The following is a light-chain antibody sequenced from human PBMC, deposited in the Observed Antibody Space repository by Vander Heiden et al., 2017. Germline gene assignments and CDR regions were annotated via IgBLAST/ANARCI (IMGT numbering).Light chain of an antibody. Sequence: DIVMTQSPLSLRVTPGEPASISCRSSQSLLQSNGYNYLDWYLQKPGQSPQLLIYLGSNRASGVSDRISGSGSGTDFTLKISRVEAEDVGVYYCMQALQTPPWTFGQGTKVEIK. CDR1: QSLLQSNGYNY. CDR2: LGS. V-gene: IGKV2-28*01. J-gene: IGKJ1*01. CDR3: MQALQTPPWT.